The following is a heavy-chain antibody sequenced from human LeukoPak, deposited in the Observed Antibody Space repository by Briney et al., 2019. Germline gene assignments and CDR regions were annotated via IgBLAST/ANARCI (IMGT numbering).Heavy chain of an antibody. V-gene: IGHV3-21*01. CDR2: ISSSGSYT. CDR1: GFTFSSYS. CDR3: ARDQTPGAFDI. Sequence: GGSLRLSCAASGFTFSSYSMNWVRQAPGKGLEWVSSISSSGSYTYYADSVKGRFTISRDNAKNSLYLQMNSLRAEDTAVYYCARDQTPGAFDIWGQETMVTVSS. J-gene: IGHJ3*02.